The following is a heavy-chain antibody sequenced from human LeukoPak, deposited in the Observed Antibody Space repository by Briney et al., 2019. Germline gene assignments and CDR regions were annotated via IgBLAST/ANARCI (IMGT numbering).Heavy chain of an antibody. CDR1: GFDFSTYT. CDR3: ARDGPYGDLRYYFDY. Sequence: GGSLRLSCAASGFDFSTYTMNWVRQAPGKGLEWVSSISSSSSYIYYADSVKGRFTISRDNAKNSMYLQMNSLRGEDTAVYYCARDGPYGDLRYYFDYWGQGTLVTVSS. V-gene: IGHV3-21*01. J-gene: IGHJ4*02. D-gene: IGHD4-17*01. CDR2: ISSSSSYI.